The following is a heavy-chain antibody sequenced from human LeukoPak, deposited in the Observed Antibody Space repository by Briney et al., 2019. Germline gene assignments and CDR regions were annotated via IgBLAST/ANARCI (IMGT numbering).Heavy chain of an antibody. D-gene: IGHD3-22*01. CDR3: ATRADYYDSSGYYYVG. CDR1: GYTLTELS. V-gene: IGHV1-24*01. J-gene: IGHJ4*02. CDR2: FDPEDGET. Sequence: GASVKVSCKVSGYTLTELSMHWVRQAPGKGLEWMGGFDPEDGETIYAQKFQGRVTMTEDTSTDTAYMELSSLGSEDTAVYYCATRADYYDSSGYYYVGWGQGTLVTVSS.